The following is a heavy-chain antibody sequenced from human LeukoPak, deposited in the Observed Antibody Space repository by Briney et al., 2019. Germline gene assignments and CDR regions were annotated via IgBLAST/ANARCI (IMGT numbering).Heavy chain of an antibody. J-gene: IGHJ4*02. CDR2: ISPNSGGT. Sequence: GASVKVSCKASGYTFTDYYIHWVRQAPGQGLEWMGWISPNSGGTNYAQKFQGRVTMTRDTSISTAYMELSSLRSDDTAVYYCARGGAYTYGYYWGRVPWSPSPQ. V-gene: IGHV1-2*02. D-gene: IGHD5-18*01. CDR1: GYTFTDYY. CDR3: ARGGAYTYGYY.